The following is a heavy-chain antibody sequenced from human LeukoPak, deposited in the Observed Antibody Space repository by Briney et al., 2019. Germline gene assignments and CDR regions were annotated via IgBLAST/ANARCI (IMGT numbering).Heavy chain of an antibody. CDR3: ARGPAVYNWDKNWFDP. CDR1: GASFSDYY. V-gene: IGHV4-34*01. J-gene: IGHJ5*02. CDR2: INHSGTT. Sequence: SETLSLTCDVYGASFSDYYWSWVRQPPGKGLEWIGEINHSGTTNYNPSLATRVTISVDTSKNQFSLKLSSVTAADTAVYYCARGPAVYNWDKNWFDPWGQGTLVTVSS. D-gene: IGHD1-1*01.